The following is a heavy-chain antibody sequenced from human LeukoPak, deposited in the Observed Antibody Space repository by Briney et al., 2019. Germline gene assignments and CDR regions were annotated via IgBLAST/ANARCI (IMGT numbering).Heavy chain of an antibody. D-gene: IGHD1-26*01. V-gene: IGHV4-31*03. CDR3: GRDVGGTLAGPEWFDH. Sequence: PSETLSLTCTVSGGSIISGGYYWSWIREHPGQALEWIGYIYYSGSTYYNPSLKSRVTISVDTSKNQFSLKLSSVTAADTAVYYCGRDVGGTLAGPEWFDHWGQGTLVTVSS. J-gene: IGHJ5*02. CDR2: IYYSGST. CDR1: GGSIISGGYY.